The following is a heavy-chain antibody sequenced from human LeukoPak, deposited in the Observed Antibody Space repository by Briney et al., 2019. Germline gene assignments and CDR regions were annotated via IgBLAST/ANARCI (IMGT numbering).Heavy chain of an antibody. Sequence: ASVKVSCKASGYTFTGYYMNWVRQAPGQRLEWMGWINPNSGGTNYLQKFQGRVGMTRDTAISTAYMKVSSLRSDDTALYFCARGGLLQQLASWGMDVWGQGTTVTVSS. CDR3: ARGGLLQQLASWGMDV. CDR1: GYTFTGYY. CDR2: INPNSGGT. D-gene: IGHD6-13*01. V-gene: IGHV1-2*02. J-gene: IGHJ6*02.